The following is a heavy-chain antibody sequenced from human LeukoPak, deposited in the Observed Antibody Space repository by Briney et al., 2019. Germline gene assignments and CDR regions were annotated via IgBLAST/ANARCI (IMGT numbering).Heavy chain of an antibody. D-gene: IGHD3-22*01. V-gene: IGHV4-34*01. CDR2: INHSGST. CDR1: GGSFSGYY. CDR3: ARGYRLAFYYDSSGYFDY. J-gene: IGHJ4*02. Sequence: SETLSLTCAVYGGSFSGYYWSRIRQPPGKGLEWIGEINHSGSTNYSPSLKSRVTISVDTSKNQFSLKLSSVTAADTAVYYCARGYRLAFYYDSSGYFDYWGQGTLVTVSS.